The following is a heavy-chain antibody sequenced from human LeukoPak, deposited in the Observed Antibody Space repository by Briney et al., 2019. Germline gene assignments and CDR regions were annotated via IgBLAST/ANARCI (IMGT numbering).Heavy chain of an antibody. D-gene: IGHD3/OR15-3a*01. CDR3: ARGYPLDWNYLDY. Sequence: ASVKVSCKASGGTFSSYAISWVRQAPGQGLEWMGIIYPSAGSTNYAQKFQGRATMTGDTSTSTVYMELSSLRSEDTAVYYCARGYPLDWNYLDYWGQGTLVTVSS. CDR1: GGTFSSYA. J-gene: IGHJ4*02. CDR2: IYPSAGST. V-gene: IGHV1-46*01.